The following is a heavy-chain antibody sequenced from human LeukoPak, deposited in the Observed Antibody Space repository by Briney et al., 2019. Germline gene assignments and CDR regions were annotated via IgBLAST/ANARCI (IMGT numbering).Heavy chain of an antibody. J-gene: IGHJ6*03. D-gene: IGHD4-17*01. V-gene: IGHV3-53*01. Sequence: GGSLRLSCAASGFTVSSNYMSWVRQAPGKGLEWVSIIYSGGSTFYADSVKGRFTISRDNSKNTLYLQMNSLRAEDTAVYYCARDQGGDHTYYYYMDVWGKGTTVTISS. CDR2: IYSGGST. CDR1: GFTVSSNY. CDR3: ARDQGGDHTYYYYMDV.